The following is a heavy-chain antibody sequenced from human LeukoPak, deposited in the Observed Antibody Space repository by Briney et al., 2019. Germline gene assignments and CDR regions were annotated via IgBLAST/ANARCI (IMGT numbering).Heavy chain of an antibody. D-gene: IGHD3-22*01. V-gene: IGHV4-39*01. CDR3: ARHAFDSSGFYLAYFDY. CDR2: IFYTGST. J-gene: IGHJ4*02. CDR1: DGSISSSTYY. Sequence: SETLSLTSTLSDGSISSSTYYWGWIRQPPGKGLEWVGSIFYTGSTYYNPSLKSRVTISVDTPKNQFSLRLSSVTAADTAVYYCARHAFDSSGFYLAYFDYWDQGTLVTVSS.